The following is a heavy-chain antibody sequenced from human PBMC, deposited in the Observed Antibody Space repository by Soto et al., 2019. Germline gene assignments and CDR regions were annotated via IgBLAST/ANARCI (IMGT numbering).Heavy chain of an antibody. J-gene: IGHJ5*02. D-gene: IGHD6-13*01. CDR3: TLPGIAAATSGFDP. CDR2: IKSKTDGGAT. V-gene: IGHV3-15*07. CDR1: GFTFTTAW. Sequence: GGSLRLSCAASGFTFTTAWINWVRQAPGKGLEWVGRIKSKTDGGATDFAAPVRGRFTISRDDSKNMVYLQMNSLKTEDTAVYYCTLPGIAAATSGFDPWGQGTLVTVSS.